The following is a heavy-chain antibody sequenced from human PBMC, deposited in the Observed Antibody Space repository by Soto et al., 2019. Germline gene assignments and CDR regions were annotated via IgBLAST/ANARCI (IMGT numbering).Heavy chain of an antibody. CDR1: GYSFTSYW. V-gene: IGHV5-10-1*01. D-gene: IGHD3-22*01. J-gene: IGHJ3*02. CDR3: ARHTRSYYDSSGYYGAFDI. CDR2: IDPSDSYT. Sequence: GESLKISCKGSGYSFTSYWISWVRQMPGKGLEWMGRIDPSDSYTNYSPSFQGHVTISADKSISTAYLQWSSLKASDAAMYYCARHTRSYYDSSGYYGAFDIWGQGTMVTVS.